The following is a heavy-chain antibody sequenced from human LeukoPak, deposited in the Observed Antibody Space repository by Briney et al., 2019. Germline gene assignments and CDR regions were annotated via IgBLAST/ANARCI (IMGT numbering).Heavy chain of an antibody. CDR2: ISGSGGST. Sequence: GGSLRLSCAASGFTFSSYAMSWVRQAPGEGLEWVSAISGSGGSTYYADSVKGRFTISRDNSKNTLYLQMNSLRAEDTAVYYCAKSSHSSGWIDYWGQGTLVTVSS. CDR3: AKSSHSSGWIDY. D-gene: IGHD6-19*01. CDR1: GFTFSSYA. V-gene: IGHV3-23*01. J-gene: IGHJ4*02.